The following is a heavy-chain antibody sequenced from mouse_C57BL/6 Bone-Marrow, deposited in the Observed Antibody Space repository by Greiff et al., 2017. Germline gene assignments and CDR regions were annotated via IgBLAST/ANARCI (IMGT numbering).Heavy chain of an antibody. CDR1: GISITTGNYR. CDR3: ARGGYDVFYAMDY. J-gene: IGHJ4*01. Sequence: EVKVVESGPGLVKPSQTVFLTCTVTGISITTGNYRWSWIRQFPGNKLEWIGYIYYSGTITYNPSLTSRTTITRDTPKNQFFLEMNSLTAEDTATYYCARGGYDVFYAMDYWGQGTSVTVSS. CDR2: IYYSGTI. D-gene: IGHD2-2*01. V-gene: IGHV3-5*01.